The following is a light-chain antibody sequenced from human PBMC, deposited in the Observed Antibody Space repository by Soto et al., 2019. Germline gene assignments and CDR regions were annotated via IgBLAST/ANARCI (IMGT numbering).Light chain of an antibody. CDR2: AAS. CDR3: QQRSNWPSYT. Sequence: EIVLTQSPATLSLSPGERATLSCRASQSVSSYLAWYQQKPGQAPRLLIYAASNRATGIPARLSGSGSGTDVTLTISSLEPEDFAVYYCQQRSNWPSYTFGQGTKLEIK. J-gene: IGKJ2*01. V-gene: IGKV3-11*01. CDR1: QSVSSY.